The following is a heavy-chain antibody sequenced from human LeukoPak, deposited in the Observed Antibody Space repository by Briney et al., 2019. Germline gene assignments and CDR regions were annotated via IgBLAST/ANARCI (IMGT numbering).Heavy chain of an antibody. D-gene: IGHD3-10*01. CDR3: ATGLHRVFNY. V-gene: IGHV5-51*01. CDR1: GYTFATYW. J-gene: IGHJ4*02. CDR2: VFPSDSDT. Sequence: GESLKISCKGSGYTFATYWIGWVRQMPGKGLEWMGIVFPSDSDTRYSPSFQGQVTISADKSISTAYLQWSSLTASDTAMYYCATGLHRVFNYWGQGTLVTVSS.